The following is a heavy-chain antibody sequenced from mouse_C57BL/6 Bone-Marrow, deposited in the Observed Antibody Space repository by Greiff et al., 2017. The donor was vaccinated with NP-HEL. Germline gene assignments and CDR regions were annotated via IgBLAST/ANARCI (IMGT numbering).Heavy chain of an antibody. D-gene: IGHD4-1*01. J-gene: IGHJ2*01. CDR2: ISSGGSYT. CDR3: ARGGGTGFDY. Sequence: EVKLVESGGDLVKPGGSLKLSCAASGFTFSSYGMSWVRQTPDKRLEWVATISSGGSYTYYPDSVKGRFTISRDNAKNTLYLQMSSLKSEDTAMYYCARGGGTGFDYWGQGTTLTVSS. CDR1: GFTFSSYG. V-gene: IGHV5-6*02.